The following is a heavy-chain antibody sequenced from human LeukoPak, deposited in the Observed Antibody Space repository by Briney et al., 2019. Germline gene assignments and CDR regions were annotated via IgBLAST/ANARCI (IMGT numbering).Heavy chain of an antibody. J-gene: IGHJ1*01. CDR2: IYYSGST. Sequence: SETLSLTCTVSGVSVSSGSYYWSWIRQPPGKGLEWIGYIYYSGSTNYNPSLKSRVTISVDTSKNQFSLKLSSVTAADTAVYYCARGGGYSSSWYRTEYFQHWGQGTLVTVSS. CDR1: GVSVSSGSYY. D-gene: IGHD6-13*01. CDR3: ARGGGYSSSWYRTEYFQH. V-gene: IGHV4-61*01.